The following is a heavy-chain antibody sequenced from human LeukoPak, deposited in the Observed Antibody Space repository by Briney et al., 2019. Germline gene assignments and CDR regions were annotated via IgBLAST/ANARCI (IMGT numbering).Heavy chain of an antibody. CDR1: GGSISSSSYY. J-gene: IGHJ4*02. D-gene: IGHD2-2*01. CDR2: IYYSGST. CDR3: ARLVVVPAAPNYYFDY. Sequence: SETLSLTCTVSGGSISSSSYYWGWIRQPPGEGLGRIGSIYYSGSTYYNPSLKSRVTISVDTSKNQFSLKLSSVTAADTAVYYCARLVVVPAAPNYYFDYWGQGTLVTVSS. V-gene: IGHV4-39*01.